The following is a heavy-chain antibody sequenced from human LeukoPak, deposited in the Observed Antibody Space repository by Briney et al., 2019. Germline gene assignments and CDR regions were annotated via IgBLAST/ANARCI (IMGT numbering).Heavy chain of an antibody. CDR1: GFTVSSNY. J-gene: IGHJ4*02. D-gene: IGHD1-26*01. CDR3: ARVGYSGSPGDY. V-gene: IGHV3-66*01. Sequence: GKSLRLSCAASGFTVSSNYMSWVRQAPGKGLKWVSVIYSGGTTYYADSVKGRFTISRDNSKNTLYLQMNSLRAEDTAVYYCARVGYSGSPGDYWGQGTLVTVSS. CDR2: IYSGGTT.